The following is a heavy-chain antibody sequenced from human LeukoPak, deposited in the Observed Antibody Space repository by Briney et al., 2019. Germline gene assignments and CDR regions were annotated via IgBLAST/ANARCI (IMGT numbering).Heavy chain of an antibody. V-gene: IGHV7-4-1*02. D-gene: IGHD3-22*01. Sequence: GASVEVSCKASGYTFTSYAMNWVRQAPGQGLEWMGWINTNTGNPTYAQGFTGRFVFSLDTSVSTAYLQISSLKAEDTAVYYCARRSEHSSGYQPTFDPWGQGTLVTVSS. J-gene: IGHJ5*02. CDR2: INTNTGNP. CDR1: GYTFTSYA. CDR3: ARRSEHSSGYQPTFDP.